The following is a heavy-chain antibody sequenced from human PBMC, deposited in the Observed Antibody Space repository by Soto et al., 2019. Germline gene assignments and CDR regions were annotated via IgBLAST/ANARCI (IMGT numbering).Heavy chain of an antibody. CDR1: GFSLSTRGVG. CDR2: IYWDDDK. Sequence: QITLKESGPTLVKPTQTLTLTCTFSGFSLSTRGVGVGWSRQPPGKALEWLALIYWDDDKRYSPSLKSRLTITKDTAKNQVVLTMTNMDPVDTATYYCAHSQPYFDWFRDWGQGTLVSVSS. J-gene: IGHJ4*02. CDR3: AHSQPYFDWFRD. V-gene: IGHV2-5*02. D-gene: IGHD3-9*01.